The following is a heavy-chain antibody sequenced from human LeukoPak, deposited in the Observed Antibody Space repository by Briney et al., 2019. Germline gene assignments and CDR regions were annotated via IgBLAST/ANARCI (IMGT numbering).Heavy chain of an antibody. Sequence: SETLSLTCAVYGGSFSGYYWSWIRQPPGKGLEWIGEINHSGSTNYNPSPKSRVTISVDTSKNQFSLKLSSVTAADTAVYYCARSGSYYSNWFDPWGQGTLVTVSS. J-gene: IGHJ5*02. V-gene: IGHV4-34*01. D-gene: IGHD1-26*01. CDR3: ARSGSYYSNWFDP. CDR2: INHSGST. CDR1: GGSFSGYY.